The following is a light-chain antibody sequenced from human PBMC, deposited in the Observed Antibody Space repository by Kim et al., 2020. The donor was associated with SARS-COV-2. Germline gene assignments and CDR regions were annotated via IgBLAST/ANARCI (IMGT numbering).Light chain of an antibody. V-gene: IGLV2-23*02. Sequence: QSIRISSPATRLDVGSYTRRAWHQQHPGKAPQLIIYEISKRPSGVCNRFSGARSDNTASLTISGLQAEDEADYYCCSYAGGSINVLFGGGTQLTVL. J-gene: IGLJ2*01. CDR2: EIS. CDR3: CSYAGGSINVL. CDR1: RLDVGSYTR.